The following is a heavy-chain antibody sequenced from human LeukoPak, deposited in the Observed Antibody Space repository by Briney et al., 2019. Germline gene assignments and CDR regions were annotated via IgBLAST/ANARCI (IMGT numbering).Heavy chain of an antibody. J-gene: IGHJ4*02. CDR2: INPSGGST. Sequence: ASVKVSCKASGYTFTGYYMHWVRQAPGQGLEWMGIINPSGGSTSYARKFQGRVTMTRDMSTSTVYMELSSLRSEDTAVYYCARVYLPEPYFDYWGQGTLVTVSS. CDR1: GYTFTGYY. V-gene: IGHV1-46*01. D-gene: IGHD1-14*01. CDR3: ARVYLPEPYFDY.